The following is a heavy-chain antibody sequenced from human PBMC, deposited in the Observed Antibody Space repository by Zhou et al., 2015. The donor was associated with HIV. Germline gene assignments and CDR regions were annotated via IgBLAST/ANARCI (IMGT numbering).Heavy chain of an antibody. J-gene: IGHJ5*02. V-gene: IGHV1-8*01. CDR2: VNCKSGNS. CDR3: ARGGQFCGGGKCYRLDP. Sequence: QAHLEQPGPEVLKPGASMKVSCQTSGFDFDKYDINWVRQASPRGLEWMGWVNCKSGNSGFAQRFQGRVTMTRDTALNTAFLEVHNLTQGDTAVYYCARGGQFCGGGKCYRLDPWGPGTFVTVSS. CDR1: GFDFDKYD. D-gene: IGHD4-23*01.